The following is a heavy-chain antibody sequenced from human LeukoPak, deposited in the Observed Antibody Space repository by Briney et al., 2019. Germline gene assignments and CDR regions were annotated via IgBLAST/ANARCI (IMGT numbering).Heavy chain of an antibody. CDR2: ISPTGGST. J-gene: IGHJ5*02. D-gene: IGHD5-24*01. Sequence: ASVKVSCKASGYTFTGYFMYWVRQAPGQGPEWMGLISPTGGSTAYAQKFQGRVTLTRDMSTSTDYLELSSLRSEDTAVYYCARDNSVRDEAWWFYPWGQGTLVTVSS. CDR3: ARDNSVRDEAWWFYP. CDR1: GYTFTGYF. V-gene: IGHV1-46*01.